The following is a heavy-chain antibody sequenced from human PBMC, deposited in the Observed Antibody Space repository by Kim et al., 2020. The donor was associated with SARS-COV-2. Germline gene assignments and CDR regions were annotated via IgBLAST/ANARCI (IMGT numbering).Heavy chain of an antibody. D-gene: IGHD2-21*02. V-gene: IGHV3-7*01. CDR1: GFTFDSFW. J-gene: IGHJ4*02. CDR3: VRDAHRGGDDYY. Sequence: GGSLRLSCAASGFTFDSFWMHWVRQAPGKGLEWVANIHPDGGEAYYVDSVKGRFTISRDNGKNSLYRQMNSLRAGDTAVYYCVRDAHRGGDDYYWGQGTLVIVSS. CDR2: IHPDGGEA.